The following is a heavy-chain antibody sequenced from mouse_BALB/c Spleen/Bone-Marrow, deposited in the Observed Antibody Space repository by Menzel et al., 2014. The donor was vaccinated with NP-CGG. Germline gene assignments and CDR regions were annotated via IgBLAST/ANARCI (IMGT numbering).Heavy chain of an antibody. D-gene: IGHD2-10*02. J-gene: IGHJ2*01. V-gene: IGHV3-6*02. CDR1: GYSITSGYY. CDR3: ARRGYGNLDH. CDR2: ITYDGSN. Sequence: EVKLMESGPGLVKPSQSLSLTCSVTGYSITSGYYWNWIRQFPGNKLEWMGYITYDGSNNYNPSLKNRISITRDTSKNQFFLKLNSVTTEDTATYYCARRGYGNLDHWGQGTTLTVSS.